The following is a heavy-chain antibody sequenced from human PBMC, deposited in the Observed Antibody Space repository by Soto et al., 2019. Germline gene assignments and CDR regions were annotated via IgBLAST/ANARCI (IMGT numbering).Heavy chain of an antibody. CDR1: GGSISNSNYY. J-gene: IGHJ4*02. CDR2: IYYTGNT. V-gene: IGHV4-39*07. D-gene: IGHD6-25*01. Sequence: SETLSLTCNVSGGSISNSNYYWGWIRQPPGKGLEWIGSIYYTGNTYYNPSLKSRVTISVDTSKNQFSLKLSSVTAADTAVYYCAREGRAATFDYWGQGSLVTVSS. CDR3: AREGRAATFDY.